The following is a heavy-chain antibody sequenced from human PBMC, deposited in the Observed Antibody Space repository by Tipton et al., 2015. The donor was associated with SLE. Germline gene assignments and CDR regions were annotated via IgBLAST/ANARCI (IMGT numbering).Heavy chain of an antibody. Sequence: SLRLSCAASGFTFSSYAMHWVRQAPGKGLEWVAVISYDGSNKYYADSVKGRFTISRDNSKNTLYLQMNSLRAEDTAVYYCARDDDYYGSYWGQGTLVTVSS. CDR1: GFTFSSYA. D-gene: IGHD3-10*01. J-gene: IGHJ4*02. CDR2: ISYDGSNK. CDR3: ARDDDYYGSY. V-gene: IGHV3-30*04.